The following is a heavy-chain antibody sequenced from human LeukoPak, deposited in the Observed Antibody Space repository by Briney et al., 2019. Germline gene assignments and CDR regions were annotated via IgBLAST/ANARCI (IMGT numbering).Heavy chain of an antibody. D-gene: IGHD2-2*01. V-gene: IGHV1-8*01. Sequence: ASVKVSCKASGYTFTSYDINWVRQATGQGLEWMGWMNPNSGNTGYAQKFQGRVTMTRNTSISTAYMELSSLRSEDTAVYYCARLVVVPAAMWEDYYYYYYMDVWGKGTTVTVSS. CDR3: ARLVVVPAAMWEDYYYYYYMDV. CDR1: GYTFTSYD. CDR2: MNPNSGNT. J-gene: IGHJ6*03.